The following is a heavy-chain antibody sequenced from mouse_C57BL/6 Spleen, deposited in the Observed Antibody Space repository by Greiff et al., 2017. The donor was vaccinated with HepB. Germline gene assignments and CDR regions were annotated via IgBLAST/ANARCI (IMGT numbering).Heavy chain of an antibody. Sequence: VQRVESGAELVKPGASVKLSCKASGYTFTEYTIHWVKQRSGQGLEWIGWFYPGSGSIKYNEKFKDKATLTADKSSSTVYMELSRLTSEDSAVYFCARHEDDYGYDGYFDVWGTGTTVTVSS. V-gene: IGHV1-62-2*01. CDR2: FYPGSGSI. CDR3: ARHEDDYGYDGYFDV. J-gene: IGHJ1*03. CDR1: GYTFTEYT. D-gene: IGHD2-2*01.